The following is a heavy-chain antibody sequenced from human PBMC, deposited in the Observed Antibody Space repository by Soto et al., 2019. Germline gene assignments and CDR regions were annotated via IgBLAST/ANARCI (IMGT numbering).Heavy chain of an antibody. D-gene: IGHD2-21*01. Sequence: EVQLLESGGGLVQPGGSLRLSCAASGFTFSSYAMSWVRQAPGKGLEWVSAISGSGGSTYYADSVKGRFTISRDNSKTPLYLQMNSLRAEDTAVYYCALHGTDFIYYFDYWGQGTLVTVSS. CDR3: ALHGTDFIYYFDY. V-gene: IGHV3-23*01. CDR1: GFTFSSYA. J-gene: IGHJ4*02. CDR2: ISGSGGST.